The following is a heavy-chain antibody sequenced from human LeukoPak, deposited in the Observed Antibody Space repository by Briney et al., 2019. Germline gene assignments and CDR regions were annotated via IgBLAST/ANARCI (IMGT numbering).Heavy chain of an antibody. CDR3: ARDLGY. J-gene: IGHJ4*02. CDR2: ISYDGSNK. V-gene: IGHV3-30-3*01. CDR1: GFTFSSYA. Sequence: GGSLRLSCAASGFTFSSYAMHWVRQAPGKGLEWLAVISYDGSNKYYADSVKGRFTISRDNSKNTLYLQMNSLRAEDTAVYYCARDLGYWGQGTLVTVSS.